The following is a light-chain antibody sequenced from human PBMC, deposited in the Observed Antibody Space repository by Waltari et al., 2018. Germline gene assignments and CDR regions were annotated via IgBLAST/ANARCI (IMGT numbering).Light chain of an antibody. CDR3: TSYTSSNTLG. CDR1: SSDVGGYNY. V-gene: IGLV2-14*03. Sequence: QSALTQPASVSGSPGQSITISCTGTSSDVGGYNYVSWYQQHPGKAPKLMIYDVSNRLSGVSNRFSGSTSGNTASLTISGLQAEDEADYYCTSYTSSNTLGFGTGTKVTVL. J-gene: IGLJ1*01. CDR2: DVS.